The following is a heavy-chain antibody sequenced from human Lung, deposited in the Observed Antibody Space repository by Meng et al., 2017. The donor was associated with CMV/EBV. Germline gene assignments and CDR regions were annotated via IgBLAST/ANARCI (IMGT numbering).Heavy chain of an antibody. CDR2: ISSSGTNV. CDR1: GFIFTDYY. Sequence: GGSLRLSCAASGFIFTDYYMSWIRQAPGKGLEWISYISSSGTNVYYADSVKGRFTISRDNAKKSLYLQMNSLRAEDTAVYYCARDVTYYYESSGYSTWFDPWGQGTLVTGSS. J-gene: IGHJ5*02. V-gene: IGHV3-11*01. D-gene: IGHD3-22*01. CDR3: ARDVTYYYESSGYSTWFDP.